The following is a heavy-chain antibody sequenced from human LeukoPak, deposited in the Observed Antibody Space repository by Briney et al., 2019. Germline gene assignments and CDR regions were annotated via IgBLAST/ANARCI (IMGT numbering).Heavy chain of an antibody. CDR2: IHHNGGT. CDR1: GGSINSGRYY. J-gene: IGHJ4*02. V-gene: IGHV4-31*11. D-gene: IGHD3-22*01. CDR3: ARDNSGYLVLDY. Sequence: SQNLSLTCAVSGGSINSGRYYWNWIRQHPGKGLEWIGYIHHNGGTYSNPSLRSRLTISVDTSKNQFSLKLSSVTDADTAVYYCARDNSGYLVLDYWGQGSLVTVSS.